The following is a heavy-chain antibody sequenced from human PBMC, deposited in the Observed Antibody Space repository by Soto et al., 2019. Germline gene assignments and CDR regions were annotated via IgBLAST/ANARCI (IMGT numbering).Heavy chain of an antibody. CDR2: ISTSNGNT. CDR3: VREMWTRSGPQNFFDY. Sequence: ASVKVSCKASGYSLTKFGISWVRQGPGQGLEWMGWISTSNGNTNYAQKFQGRVILTTDASTSTAYMELRSLSSDDTAIYYCVREMWTRSGPQNFFDYWGLGALVTVSS. D-gene: IGHD6-25*01. J-gene: IGHJ4*02. CDR1: GYSLTKFG. V-gene: IGHV1-18*01.